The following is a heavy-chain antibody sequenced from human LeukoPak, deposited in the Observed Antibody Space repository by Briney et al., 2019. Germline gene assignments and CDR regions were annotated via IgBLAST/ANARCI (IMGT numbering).Heavy chain of an antibody. D-gene: IGHD6-6*01. CDR3: ATVDKDDSSSSY. J-gene: IGHJ4*02. V-gene: IGHV3-30*07. Sequence: RFTISRDNSKNTLYLQMSSLRAEDTAVYYCATVDKDDSSSSYWGQGTLVTVSS.